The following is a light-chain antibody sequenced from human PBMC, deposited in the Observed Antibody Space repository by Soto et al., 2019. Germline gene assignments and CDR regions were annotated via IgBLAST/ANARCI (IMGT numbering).Light chain of an antibody. CDR3: QQYGSSPLT. CDR2: GAS. CDR1: QSVSGSY. Sequence: EIVLTQSPGTLSLSPGERATLSCRASQSVSGSYLAWYQQKPGQAPRLHIYGASSRATGIPDRFSGSGSGTDFTLTISRLEPEDFAVYYCQQYGSSPLTFGRGTKVDIK. J-gene: IGKJ4*01. V-gene: IGKV3-20*01.